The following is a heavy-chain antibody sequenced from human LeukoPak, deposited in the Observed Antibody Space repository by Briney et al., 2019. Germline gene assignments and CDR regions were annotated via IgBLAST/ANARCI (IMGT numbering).Heavy chain of an antibody. D-gene: IGHD5-18*01. CDR3: VKDIRRGGNFGYDQFAY. J-gene: IGHJ4*02. Sequence: PGGSLRLSCAASGFIFTSYGMHWVRQAPGKGLEWVAFIQYDGKNKYYEDSVKGRFTISRDNSNNRLYLQMNSLRAEDTALYYCVKDIRRGGNFGYDQFAYWGQGTLVTVSS. CDR2: IQYDGKNK. V-gene: IGHV3-30*02. CDR1: GFIFTSYG.